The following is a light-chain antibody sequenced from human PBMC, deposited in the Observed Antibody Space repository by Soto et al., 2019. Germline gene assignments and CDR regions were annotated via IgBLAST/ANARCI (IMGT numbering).Light chain of an antibody. CDR3: GSYTSSRTYV. CDR1: GSDVGGYDY. CDR2: EVT. Sequence: SALTQPASVSGSPGQSITISCTGTGSDVGGYDYVSWYQHHPGKAPKVMIYEVTNRPSGVSNRFSGSKSGNTASLTISGLLAEDEADYYCGSYTSSRTYVLGNGTKVTVL. J-gene: IGLJ1*01. V-gene: IGLV2-14*01.